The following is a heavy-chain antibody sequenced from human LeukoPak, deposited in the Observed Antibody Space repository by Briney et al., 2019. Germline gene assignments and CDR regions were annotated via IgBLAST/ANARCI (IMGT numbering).Heavy chain of an antibody. V-gene: IGHV4-38-2*01. D-gene: IGHD5-24*01. J-gene: IGHJ4*02. Sequence: KPSETLSLTCAVSGYSISSGYYWGWIRQPPGKGLEWIGSIYHSGSTFYNPSLKSRVTISVDTSKNQSSLRLSSVTAADTAVYYCARHEAEMATILGGYWGQGTLVTVSS. CDR2: IYHSGST. CDR1: GYSISSGYY. CDR3: ARHEAEMATILGGY.